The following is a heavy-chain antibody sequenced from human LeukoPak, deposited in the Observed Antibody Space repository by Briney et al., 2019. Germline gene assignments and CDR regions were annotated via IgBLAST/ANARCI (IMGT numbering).Heavy chain of an antibody. Sequence: GGSLRLSCAASGFTFSSYSMNWVRQAPGKGLEWVSSISSSSSYIYYADSVKGRFTTSRDNAKNSLYLQMNSLRAEDTAVYYCARSAQPVDYYYMDVWGKGTTVTVSS. D-gene: IGHD6-6*01. V-gene: IGHV3-21*01. J-gene: IGHJ6*03. CDR3: ARSAQPVDYYYMDV. CDR1: GFTFSSYS. CDR2: ISSSSSYI.